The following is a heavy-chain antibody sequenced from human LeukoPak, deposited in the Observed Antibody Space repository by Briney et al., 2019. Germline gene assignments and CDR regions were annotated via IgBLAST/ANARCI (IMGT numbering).Heavy chain of an antibody. CDR2: ISIYSGNT. D-gene: IGHD3-9*01. V-gene: IGHV1-18*01. CDR3: ARGKYFDWGIRAHYFDY. J-gene: IGHJ4*02. Sequence: GASVKVSCKASGCTFSSYGISWVRQAPGQGLEWMGWISIYSGNTRYIEDLQGRLTMTTDTSTNTAYMELRSLRSDDTAIYFCARGKYFDWGIRAHYFDYWGQGTLVTVSS. CDR1: GCTFSSYG.